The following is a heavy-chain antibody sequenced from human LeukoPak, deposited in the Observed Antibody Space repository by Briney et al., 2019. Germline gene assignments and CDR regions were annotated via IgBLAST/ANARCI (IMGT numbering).Heavy chain of an antibody. CDR1: GFTFSTHD. D-gene: IGHD3-10*01. CDR2: INSRSSTI. CDR3: AKGGSGSYYNYLGDY. J-gene: IGHJ4*02. Sequence: GGSLRLSCAASGFTFSTHDVNWVRQAPGKGLEWVSFINSRSSTIYYAGSVKGRFTISRDNAENSLYLQMNSLRAEDTALYYCAKGGSGSYYNYLGDYWGQGTLVTVSS. V-gene: IGHV3-48*04.